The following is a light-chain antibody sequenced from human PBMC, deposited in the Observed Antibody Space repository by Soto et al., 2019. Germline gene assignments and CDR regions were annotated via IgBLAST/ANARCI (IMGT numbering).Light chain of an antibody. CDR3: QQYNSYRT. CDR1: QSISNW. Sequence: DIQMTQSPSTLSASVGDRVTITCRASQSISNWLAWYQQKPGKAPKLLIYKASSLEGGVPSRFSGSGSGTEFTLHISSLQPDDFATYYCQQYNSYRTFGQGTKVEIK. V-gene: IGKV1-5*03. J-gene: IGKJ1*01. CDR2: KAS.